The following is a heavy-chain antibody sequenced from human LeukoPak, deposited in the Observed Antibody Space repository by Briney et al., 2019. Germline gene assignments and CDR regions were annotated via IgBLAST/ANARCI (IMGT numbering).Heavy chain of an antibody. CDR3: AKEGDRGNSLNWFDS. D-gene: IGHD4-23*01. CDR1: GFTFNIYA. J-gene: IGHJ5*01. V-gene: IGHV3-23*01. CDR2: ISGSGGST. Sequence: PGGSLRLSCAASGFTFNIYAMSWVRQAPGEGLEWVSGISGSGGSTYYADSVKGRFTISRDNSKNTLYLQMNSLRAEDTAIYYCAKEGDRGNSLNWFDSWGQGTLVTVSS.